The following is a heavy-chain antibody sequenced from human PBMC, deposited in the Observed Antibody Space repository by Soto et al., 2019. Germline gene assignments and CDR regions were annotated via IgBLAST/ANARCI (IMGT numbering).Heavy chain of an antibody. CDR1: GGSFRGYY. CDR3: ARVEYTYNYRGLDY. Sequence: VQLQQWGTGLLKPSETLSLTCAVYGGSFRGYYWTWIRQPPGKGLEWIGEIDHSGSTNYNPSLKSRVTISVDTSKNQFSLKLASVTAADTAVHYCARVEYTYNYRGLDYWGQGTLVTVSS. V-gene: IGHV4-34*01. J-gene: IGHJ4*02. D-gene: IGHD3-16*01. CDR2: IDHSGST.